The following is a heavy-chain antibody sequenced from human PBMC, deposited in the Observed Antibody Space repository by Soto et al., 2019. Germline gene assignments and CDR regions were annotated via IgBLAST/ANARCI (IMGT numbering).Heavy chain of an antibody. Sequence: SETLSLTCTVSGGSVSSGSYYWSWIRQPPGKGLEWNGYIYYSGSTNYNPSLKSRVTISVDTSKNQFSLKLSSVTAADTAVYYCARERTKYYDILTGYYRDYYYYYGMDVWGQGTTVTVSS. V-gene: IGHV4-61*01. D-gene: IGHD3-9*01. CDR1: GGSVSSGSYY. J-gene: IGHJ6*02. CDR3: ARERTKYYDILTGYYRDYYYYYGMDV. CDR2: IYYSGST.